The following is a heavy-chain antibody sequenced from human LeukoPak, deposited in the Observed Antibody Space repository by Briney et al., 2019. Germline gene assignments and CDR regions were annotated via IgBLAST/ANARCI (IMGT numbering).Heavy chain of an antibody. CDR1: GFTVSSNY. V-gene: IGHV3-66*01. CDR2: IYSGGST. CDR3: ARDLPIDY. Sequence: GGSLRLSCAASGFTVSSNYMSWVRQAPGKGLERVSVIYSGGSTYCADSVKGRFTISRDNSKNTLYLQMNSLRAEDTAVYYCARDLPIDYWGQGTLVTVSS. J-gene: IGHJ4*02.